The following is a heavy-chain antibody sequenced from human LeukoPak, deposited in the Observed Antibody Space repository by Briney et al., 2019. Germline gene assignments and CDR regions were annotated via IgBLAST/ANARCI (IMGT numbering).Heavy chain of an antibody. CDR1: GFTFSNYW. J-gene: IGHJ4*02. CDR2: IKQDGSER. Sequence: GGPLRLSCAASGFTFSNYWMSWVRQAPGKGLEGVANIKQDGSERNYVDSVKGRFTISRDNGKNSLYLQMISLRAEDTAVYYCARGWSGFEYWGQGTLVTVSS. D-gene: IGHD6-13*01. CDR3: ARGWSGFEY. V-gene: IGHV3-7*03.